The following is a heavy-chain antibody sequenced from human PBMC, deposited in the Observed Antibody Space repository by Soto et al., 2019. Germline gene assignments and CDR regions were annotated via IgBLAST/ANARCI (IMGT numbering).Heavy chain of an antibody. CDR1: GFTFSNYA. Sequence: PGGSLRLSCAASGFTFSNYAMSWARQAPGKGLEWVSGLLRSGSTTYYADSVKGRFTISSDKSANSLYLQMDSLRAEDTAVYYCAKDAVSGDGVWLLDSWGQGTVVTSPQ. CDR3: AKDAVSGDGVWLLDS. V-gene: IGHV3-23*01. CDR2: LLRSGSTT. J-gene: IGHJ5*02. D-gene: IGHD4-17*01.